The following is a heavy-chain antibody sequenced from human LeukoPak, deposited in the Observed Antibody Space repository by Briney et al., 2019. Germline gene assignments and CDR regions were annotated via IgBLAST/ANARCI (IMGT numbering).Heavy chain of an antibody. V-gene: IGHV1-8*01. CDR2: MNPNSGNT. Sequence: ASVKVSCKASGYTFTSYDINWVRQATGQGLEWMEWMNPNSGNTGYAQKFQGRDTMTRNTSISTAYMELSSLRSEDTAVYYCARAGGYCGRISCPYYFDYWGQGSLVAVSS. J-gene: IGHJ4*02. CDR3: ARAGGYCGRISCPYYFDY. D-gene: IGHD2-15*01. CDR1: GYTFTSYD.